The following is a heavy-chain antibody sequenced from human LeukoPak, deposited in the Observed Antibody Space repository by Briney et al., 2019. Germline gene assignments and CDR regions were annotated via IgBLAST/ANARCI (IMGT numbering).Heavy chain of an antibody. CDR2: MNPNSGNT. V-gene: IGHV1-8*02. CDR1: GYTFTSYG. CDR3: ARVSGYDFGYYYGMDV. J-gene: IGHJ6*02. Sequence: ASVKVSCKASGYTFTSYGISWVRQATGQGLEWMGWMNPNSGNTGYAQKFQGRVTMTRNTSISTAYMELSSLRSEDTAVYYCARVSGYDFGYYYGMDVWGQGTTVTVSS. D-gene: IGHD5-12*01.